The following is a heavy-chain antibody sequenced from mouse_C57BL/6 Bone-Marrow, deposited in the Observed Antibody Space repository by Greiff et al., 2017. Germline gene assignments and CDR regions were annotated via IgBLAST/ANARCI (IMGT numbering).Heavy chain of an antibody. V-gene: IGHV1-59*01. CDR2: IDPSDSYT. CDR1: GYTFTSYW. Sequence: QVQLQQPGAELVRPGTSVKLSCKASGYTFTSYWMHWVKQRPGQGLEWIGVIDPSDSYTNYNQKFKGKATLTVDTSSSTAYMQLSSLTSEDSAVYYCALVMVTKNFDVWGTGTTVTVSS. D-gene: IGHD2-2*01. CDR3: ALVMVTKNFDV. J-gene: IGHJ1*03.